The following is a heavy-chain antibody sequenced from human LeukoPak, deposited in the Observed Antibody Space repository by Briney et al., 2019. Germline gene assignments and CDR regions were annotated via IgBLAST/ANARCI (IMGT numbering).Heavy chain of an antibody. Sequence: ASXKVSCXXSXXTFTGYYMHWVRQAPGQGLEWMGWINPNSGGTNYAQKFQGRVTMTRDTSISTAYMELSRLRSDDTAVYYCARTPRIVVVSYYYGMDVWGQGTTXTVXS. CDR1: XXTFTGYY. V-gene: IGHV1-2*02. D-gene: IGHD2-2*01. CDR2: INPNSGGT. CDR3: ARTPRIVVVSYYYGMDV. J-gene: IGHJ6*02.